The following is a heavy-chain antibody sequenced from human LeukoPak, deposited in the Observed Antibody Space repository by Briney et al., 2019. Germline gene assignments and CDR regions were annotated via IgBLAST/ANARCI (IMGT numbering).Heavy chain of an antibody. D-gene: IGHD1-14*01. J-gene: IGHJ6*03. V-gene: IGHV4-59*11. CDR2: IYYSGST. CDR1: GGSISSHY. Sequence: SETLSLTCTVSGGSISSHYWSWIRQPPGKGLEWIGYIYYSGSTNYNPSLKSRVTISVDTSKNQFSLKLSSVTAADTAVYYCARDNPPQRSGYYYYYMDVWGKGTTVTVSS. CDR3: ARDNPPQRSGYYYYYMDV.